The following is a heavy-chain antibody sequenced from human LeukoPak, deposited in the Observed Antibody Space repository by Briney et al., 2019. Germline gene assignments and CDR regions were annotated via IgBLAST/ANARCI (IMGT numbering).Heavy chain of an antibody. J-gene: IGHJ4*02. CDR2: INPNSGDT. V-gene: IGHV1-2*02. D-gene: IGHD5-18*01. CDR3: ARLPAAIDDDY. CDR1: GYTFTAYY. Sequence: GASVKVSCKASGYTFTAYYIHWMRRAPGQGLEWMGWINPNSGDTTYAQKLQGRVTMTRVTSITTAYMELNRLISDDTAVYYCARLPAAIDDDYWGQGTLVTVSS.